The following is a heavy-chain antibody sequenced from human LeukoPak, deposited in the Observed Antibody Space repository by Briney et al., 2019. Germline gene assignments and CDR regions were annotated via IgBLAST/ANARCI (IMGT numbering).Heavy chain of an antibody. Sequence: SETLSPTCTVSGGSISSSGYYWGWIRQPPGKGLEWIAIINYSGTTYYNPSLKSRVTIAVDTSKNQFSLKLSSVTAADTAVYYCVRYSSSSGWFDPWGQGTLVTVSS. CDR3: VRYSSSSGWFDP. CDR2: INYSGTT. V-gene: IGHV4-39*01. CDR1: GGSISSSGYY. D-gene: IGHD6-6*01. J-gene: IGHJ5*02.